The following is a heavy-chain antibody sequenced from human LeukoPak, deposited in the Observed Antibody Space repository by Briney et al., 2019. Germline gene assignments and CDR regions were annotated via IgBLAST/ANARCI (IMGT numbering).Heavy chain of an antibody. CDR1: GYSFTDYY. CDR2: INPNSGGT. D-gene: IGHD3-22*01. V-gene: IGHV1-2*02. CDR3: ASGFMGYDRSGYYDDAFDI. J-gene: IGHJ3*02. Sequence: ASVKVSCKASGYSFTDYYIHWGRRAPGQGLEWMGWINPNSGGTNSAQKFQGRVSMTRDTSINTAYMEMRRLRSDDTAVYYCASGFMGYDRSGYYDDAFDIWGQGTMVTVSS.